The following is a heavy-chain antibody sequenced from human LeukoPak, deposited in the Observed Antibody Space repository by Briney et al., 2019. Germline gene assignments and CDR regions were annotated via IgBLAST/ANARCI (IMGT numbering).Heavy chain of an antibody. CDR2: IYSGGST. J-gene: IGHJ1*01. Sequence: PSETLSLTCTVSGGSISDYYWSWVRQAPGKGLEWVSVIYSGGSTYYADSVKGRFTISRDNSKNTLYLQMNSLRAEDTAVYYCASYNSGSYFFQHWGQGTLVTVSS. CDR1: GGSISDYY. V-gene: IGHV3-66*01. CDR3: ASYNSGSYFFQH. D-gene: IGHD1-26*01.